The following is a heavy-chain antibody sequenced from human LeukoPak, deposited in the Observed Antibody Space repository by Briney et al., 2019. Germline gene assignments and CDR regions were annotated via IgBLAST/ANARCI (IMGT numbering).Heavy chain of an antibody. D-gene: IGHD2-2*01. J-gene: IGHJ4*02. CDR1: GYTFTSYG. V-gene: IGHV1-18*04. CDR3: ARWSDIVVVPAAIGPDFDY. Sequence: ASLKVSCKASGYTFTSYGISWVRQAPGQALEWMEWISAYNGYTNYAQKQQARVTMTTDTSTNTAYMELRSLISDDTAVYYCARWSDIVVVPAAIGPDFDYWGQGTLVTVSS. CDR2: ISAYNGYT.